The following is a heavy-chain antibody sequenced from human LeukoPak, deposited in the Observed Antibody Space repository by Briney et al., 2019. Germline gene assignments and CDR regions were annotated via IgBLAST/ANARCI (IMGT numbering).Heavy chain of an antibody. J-gene: IGHJ4*02. CDR2: IYYSGST. Sequence: SETLSLTCTVSGGSISSYYWSWIRQPPGKGLEWIGSIYYSGSTYYNPSLKSRVTISVDTSKNQFSLKLSSVTAADTAVYYCASVQSSTGISNWGQGTLVTVSS. CDR3: ASVQSSTGISN. CDR1: GGSISSYY. V-gene: IGHV4-39*07. D-gene: IGHD4-17*01.